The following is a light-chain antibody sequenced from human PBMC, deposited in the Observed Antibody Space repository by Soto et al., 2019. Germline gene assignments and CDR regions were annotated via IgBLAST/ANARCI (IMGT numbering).Light chain of an antibody. V-gene: IGLV2-23*02. J-gene: IGLJ1*01. CDR1: SSDFGNYNL. Sequence: QSVLTQPASVSGSPGQSITISCTGTSSDFGNYNLVSWYQQHPGKVPNLILFAVNKRPSGVSGRVSGSKSGNTASLTICGLQAEDEADYYCCSFTSSNTHVFGTGTKLTVL. CDR2: AVN. CDR3: CSFTSSNTHV.